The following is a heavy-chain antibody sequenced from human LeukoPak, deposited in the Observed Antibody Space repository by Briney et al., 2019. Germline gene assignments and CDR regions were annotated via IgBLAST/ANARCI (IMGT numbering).Heavy chain of an antibody. CDR2: IYYSWST. Sequence: SETLSLTCTVSGGSISSYYWSWIRQPPGKGLEWIGYIYYSWSTNYNPSLKSRVTISVDTSTNQFSLKLSSVTAADTAVYYCARDYYGSGSYFNSGWFDPWGQGTLVTVSS. CDR1: GGSISSYY. D-gene: IGHD3-10*01. V-gene: IGHV4-59*01. CDR3: ARDYYGSGSYFNSGWFDP. J-gene: IGHJ5*02.